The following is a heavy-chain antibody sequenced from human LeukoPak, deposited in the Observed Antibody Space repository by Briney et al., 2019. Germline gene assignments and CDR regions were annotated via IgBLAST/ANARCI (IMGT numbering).Heavy chain of an antibody. Sequence: SETLSLTCTVSGGSISSYYWSWIRQHPGKGLEWIGHIYYSGTSFYNPSLTSRVTISVDTSKNQFSLKLTSVNDADTAVYYCARIERSSYSLGFDYWGQGTLVTVSS. V-gene: IGHV4-59*06. CDR3: ARIERSSYSLGFDY. J-gene: IGHJ4*02. D-gene: IGHD6-6*01. CDR2: IYYSGTS. CDR1: GGSISSYY.